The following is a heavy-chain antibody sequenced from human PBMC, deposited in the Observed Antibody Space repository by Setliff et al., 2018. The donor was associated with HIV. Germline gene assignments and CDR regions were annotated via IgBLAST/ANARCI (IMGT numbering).Heavy chain of an antibody. J-gene: IGHJ5*02. V-gene: IGHV4-59*06. CDR2: IYYSGST. Sequence: SETLSLTCTVSGGSFSGYDWSWIRQPPGKGLEWIGYIYYSGSTYYNPSLKSRVTISVDTSKNQFSLKLSSVTAADTAVYYCAREYYDSSGYYYPTEHPTGFDPWGQGTLVTVSS. CDR3: AREYYDSSGYYYPTEHPTGFDP. D-gene: IGHD3-22*01. CDR1: GGSFSGYD.